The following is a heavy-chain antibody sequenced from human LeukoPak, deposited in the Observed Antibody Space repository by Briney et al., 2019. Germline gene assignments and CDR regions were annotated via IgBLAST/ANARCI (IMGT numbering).Heavy chain of an antibody. CDR3: ARDSTATTFRGCVDP. D-gene: IGHD4-17*01. CDR2: TNPSGGST. V-gene: IGHV1-46*01. Sequence: ASVKVSCKASGYTFTNYYVHWVRQAPGQGLEWMGVTNPSGGSTNYAQRFQGRVTMTRDTSTSTVYMELSSLRSEDTAVYYCARDSTATTFRGCVDPWGQGTLVTVSS. J-gene: IGHJ5*02. CDR1: GYTFTNYY.